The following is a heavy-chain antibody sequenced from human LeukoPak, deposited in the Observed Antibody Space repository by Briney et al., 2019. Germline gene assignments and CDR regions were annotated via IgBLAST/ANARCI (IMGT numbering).Heavy chain of an antibody. CDR1: GFTFSRYT. CDR3: ARDHDSGGGGGY. Sequence: GGSLRLSCAVSGFTFSRYTMHWVRQAPGQGLEWVAVISVDGNTKYHADSVRGRFTISRDNSKSTLYLQMNSLRTEDTAVYFCARDHDSGGGGGYWGQGTLVTVSS. J-gene: IGHJ4*02. D-gene: IGHD1-26*01. V-gene: IGHV3-30-3*01. CDR2: ISVDGNTK.